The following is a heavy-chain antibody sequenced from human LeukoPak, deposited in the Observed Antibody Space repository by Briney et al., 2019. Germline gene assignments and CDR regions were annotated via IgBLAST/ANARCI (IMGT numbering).Heavy chain of an antibody. CDR1: RFTFSNSW. Sequence: GGSLRLSCAASRFTFSNSWMSWVRQAPGKGLEWVASIKPDGSEKYYVDSVKGRFAISRDNAKNSLYLQMNSLIADDTAIYYCARVGSTSGAPNSWGQGTLVTVSS. CDR2: IKPDGSEK. V-gene: IGHV3-7*01. D-gene: IGHD2-2*01. CDR3: ARVGSTSGAPNS. J-gene: IGHJ4*02.